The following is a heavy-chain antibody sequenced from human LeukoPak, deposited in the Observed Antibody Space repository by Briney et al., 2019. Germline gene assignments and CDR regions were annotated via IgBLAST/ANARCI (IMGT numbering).Heavy chain of an antibody. Sequence: ASVTVSCKASGGTFSSCAISWVRQAPGQGLEWMGGIIPIFGTANYAQKFQGRVTITTDESTSTAYMELSSLRSEDTAVYYCASRSRDGYNFDYWGQGTLVTVSS. V-gene: IGHV1-69*05. CDR1: GGTFSSCA. J-gene: IGHJ4*02. CDR3: ASRSRDGYNFDY. D-gene: IGHD5-24*01. CDR2: IIPIFGTA.